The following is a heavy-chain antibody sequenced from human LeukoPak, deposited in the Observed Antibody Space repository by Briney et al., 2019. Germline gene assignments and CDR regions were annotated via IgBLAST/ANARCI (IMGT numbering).Heavy chain of an antibody. CDR2: INPNSGGT. J-gene: IGHJ4*02. CDR1: GYTFTGYY. Sequence: ASVKVSCKASGYTFTGYYMHWVRQAPGQGLEWMGWINPNSGGTNYAQKFQGRVTMTRDTSISTAYMELSRLRSDDTAVYYCARHYYYDSSGYYDVGFGSHWGQGTLVTVSS. CDR3: ARHYYYDSSGYYDVGFGSH. D-gene: IGHD3-22*01. V-gene: IGHV1-2*02.